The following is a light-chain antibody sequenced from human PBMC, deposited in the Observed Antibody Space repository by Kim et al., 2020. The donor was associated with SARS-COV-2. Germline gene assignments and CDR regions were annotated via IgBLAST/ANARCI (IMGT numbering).Light chain of an antibody. CDR2: DAS. CDR3: QQYDNVPT. Sequence: SASVGDRVTITCQASQDISNYLNWYQQKPGKAPKLLIYDASNLETGVPSRFSGSGSGTDFIFTISSLQPEDTATYYCQQYDNVPTFGQGTKVDIK. J-gene: IGKJ1*01. V-gene: IGKV1-33*01. CDR1: QDISNY.